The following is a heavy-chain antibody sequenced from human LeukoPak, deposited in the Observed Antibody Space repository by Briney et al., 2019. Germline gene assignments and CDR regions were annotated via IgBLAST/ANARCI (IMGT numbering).Heavy chain of an antibody. CDR1: GGSISSYY. CDR3: ARDGRYCSSTSRSFDY. D-gene: IGHD2-2*01. CDR2: IYTSGST. Sequence: SETLSLTCSVSGGSISSYYWSWIRQPAGKGLEWIGRIYTSGSTNYNPSLKSRVTMSVDTSKNQFSLKLSSVTAADTAVYYCARDGRYCSSTSRSFDYWGQGTLVTVSS. V-gene: IGHV4-4*07. J-gene: IGHJ4*02.